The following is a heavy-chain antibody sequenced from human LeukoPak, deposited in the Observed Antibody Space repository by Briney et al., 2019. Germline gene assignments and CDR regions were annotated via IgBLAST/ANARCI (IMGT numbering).Heavy chain of an antibody. CDR1: GGSISSSSYY. CDR3: ARRRYCSSTSCYAVNYYFDY. CDR2: IYYSGST. Sequence: SETLSLTCTVSGGSISSSSYYWGWIRQPPGKGLEWIGSIYYSGSTYCNPSLKSRVTISVDTSKNQFSLKLSSVTAADTAVYYCARRRYCSSTSCYAVNYYFDYWGQGTLVTVSS. V-gene: IGHV4-39*01. D-gene: IGHD2-2*01. J-gene: IGHJ4*02.